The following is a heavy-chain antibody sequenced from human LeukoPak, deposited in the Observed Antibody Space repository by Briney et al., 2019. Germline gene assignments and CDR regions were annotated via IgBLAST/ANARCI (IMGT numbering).Heavy chain of an antibody. V-gene: IGHV4-30-2*01. CDR1: GGSISSGGYS. Sequence: SQTLSLTCAVSGGSISSGGYSWSWIRQPPGKGLEWIGYIYHSGSTYYNPSLKSRVTISVDRSKNQSSLKLSSVTAADTAVYYCARRSYYYDSSGPDASDIWGQGTMVTVSS. CDR2: IYHSGST. D-gene: IGHD3-22*01. CDR3: ARRSYYYDSSGPDASDI. J-gene: IGHJ3*02.